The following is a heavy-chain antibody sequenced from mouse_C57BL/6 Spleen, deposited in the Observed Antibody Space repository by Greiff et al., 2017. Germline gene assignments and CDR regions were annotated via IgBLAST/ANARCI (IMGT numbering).Heavy chain of an antibody. V-gene: IGHV5-4*03. CDR1: GFTFSSYA. D-gene: IGHD2-2*01. CDR3: ARSTRVTTQFAY. Sequence: EVKLVESGGGLVKPGGSLKLSCAASGFTFSSYAMSWVRQTPEKRLEWVATISDGGSYTYYPDNVKGRFTISRDNAKNNLYLQMSNLKSEDTAMYYCARSTRVTTQFAYWGQGTLVTVSA. J-gene: IGHJ3*01. CDR2: ISDGGSYT.